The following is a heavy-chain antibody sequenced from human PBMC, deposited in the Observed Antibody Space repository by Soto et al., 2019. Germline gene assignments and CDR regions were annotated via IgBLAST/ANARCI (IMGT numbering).Heavy chain of an antibody. CDR3: ARSNLPPMDYYYSGMDV. J-gene: IGHJ6*02. CDR2: VIPIFGTA. CDR1: VGTFSSYA. Sequence: QVQLVQSGAAVKKPGSSVKVSCKASVGTFSSYAICGVRQAPGQGLEWLGGVIPIFGTANYAQKLQGRVPITADESTSTAYMALSILRSDDTAVDYCARSNLPPMDYYYSGMDVWGQGTTVTVSS. V-gene: IGHV1-69*01.